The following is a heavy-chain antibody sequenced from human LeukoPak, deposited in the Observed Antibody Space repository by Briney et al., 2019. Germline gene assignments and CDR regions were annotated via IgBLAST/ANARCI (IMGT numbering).Heavy chain of an antibody. Sequence: PGGSLRLSCAASGFTFSDYYMSWIRQAPGKGLEWVSSISSSGHSTHYADSVKGRFTISRDNAKNSLYLQIWSLRVEDTAVYYCARDGGGQWLPPFDYWGQGTLVTVSS. CDR1: GFTFSDYY. CDR3: ARDGGGQWLPPFDY. J-gene: IGHJ4*02. CDR2: ISSSGHST. D-gene: IGHD6-19*01. V-gene: IGHV3-11*01.